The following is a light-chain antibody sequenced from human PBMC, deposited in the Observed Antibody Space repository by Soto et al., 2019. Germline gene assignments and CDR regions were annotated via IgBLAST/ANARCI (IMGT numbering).Light chain of an antibody. V-gene: IGLV1-51*01. J-gene: IGLJ3*02. CDR2: DND. CDR1: RSNIGNNY. CDR3: EAWDSNLSGGV. Sequence: QSVLTQPPSVSAAPGQKVTVSYSGSRSNIGNNYVSWYQHLPGTAPKLLIYDNDKRPSGIPDRFSASKSGTSATLDITGLQTGDEADYYCEAWDSNLSGGVFGGGTKVTVL.